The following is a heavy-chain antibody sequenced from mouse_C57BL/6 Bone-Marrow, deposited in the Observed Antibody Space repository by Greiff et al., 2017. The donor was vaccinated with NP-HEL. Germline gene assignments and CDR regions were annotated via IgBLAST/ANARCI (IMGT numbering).Heavy chain of an antibody. D-gene: IGHD2-4*01. V-gene: IGHV5-6*01. CDR1: GFTFSSYG. J-gene: IGHJ3*01. CDR3: ARPLNDYGFAY. Sequence: EVHLVESGGDLVKPGGSLKLSCAASGFTFSSYGMSWVRQTPDKRLEWVATISSGGSYTYYPDSVKGRFTISRDNAKNTLYLQMSSLKSEDTAMYYCARPLNDYGFAYWGQGTLVTVSA. CDR2: ISSGGSYT.